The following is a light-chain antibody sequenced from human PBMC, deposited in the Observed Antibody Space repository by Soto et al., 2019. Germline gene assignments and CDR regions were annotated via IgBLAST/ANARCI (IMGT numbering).Light chain of an antibody. CDR1: QSVSSY. CDR2: DAS. CDR3: QQYNSPLT. Sequence: EIVLTQSPATLSLSPGERATLSFGASQSVSSYLACYQQKPGQAPRLLIYDASNRATGIPARFSGSGSGTDFALTISRLDPEDFAVYYCQQYNSPLTFGGGTKVDI. J-gene: IGKJ4*01. V-gene: IGKV3-11*01.